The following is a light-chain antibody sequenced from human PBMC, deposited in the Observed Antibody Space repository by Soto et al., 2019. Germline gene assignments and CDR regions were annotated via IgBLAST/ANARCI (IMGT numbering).Light chain of an antibody. CDR1: QSISSW. V-gene: IGKV1-5*01. J-gene: IGKJ1*01. CDR2: DAS. Sequence: DIQMTQSPSTLSASVGDRVTITCRASQSISSWLAWYQQKPGKAPKLLIYDASSLESGVPSRFSVSGSGTEFTLTISSLQPDDVATYYCQHYDSYSLWTFGQGTKVDIK. CDR3: QHYDSYSLWT.